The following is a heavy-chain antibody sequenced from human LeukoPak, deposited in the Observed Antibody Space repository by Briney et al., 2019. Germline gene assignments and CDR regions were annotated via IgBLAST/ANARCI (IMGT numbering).Heavy chain of an antibody. D-gene: IGHD5-24*01. Sequence: ASVKVSCKASGYTFTNSYIHWVRQAPGQVLEWMGLINPDGGNTNYAQNFQGRVTLTRDTSTSIVYMELSSLRSEDTAIYYCARIRDGYNDAYDLWGQGTVDTVPS. CDR1: GYTFTNSY. CDR2: INPDGGNT. J-gene: IGHJ3*01. V-gene: IGHV1-46*01. CDR3: ARIRDGYNDAYDL.